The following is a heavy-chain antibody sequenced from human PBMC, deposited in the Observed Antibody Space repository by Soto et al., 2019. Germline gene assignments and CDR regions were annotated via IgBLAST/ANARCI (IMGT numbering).Heavy chain of an antibody. Sequence: SETLSLTCTVSGGSISSGGYYWSWIRQHPGKGLEWIGYIYYSGSTYYNPSLKSRVTISVDTSKNQFSLKLSSVTAADTAVYYCARDVEGYYDSSGYYPGPRRFGPWGQGTQVTVSS. CDR3: ARDVEGYYDSSGYYPGPRRFGP. J-gene: IGHJ5*02. V-gene: IGHV4-31*03. CDR2: IYYSGST. CDR1: GGSISSGGYY. D-gene: IGHD3-22*01.